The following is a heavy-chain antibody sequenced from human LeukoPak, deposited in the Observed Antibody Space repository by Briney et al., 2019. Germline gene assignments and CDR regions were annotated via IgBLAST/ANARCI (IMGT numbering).Heavy chain of an antibody. D-gene: IGHD3-22*01. Sequence: SETLSLTCTVSGGSISSSSYYWGWIRQPPGKGLEWIGSSYYSGSTYYNPSLKSRGTISVDTSKNQFSLKLSSVTAADTAVYYCATSPPPYYYDSSGYYPWGQGTLVTVSS. V-gene: IGHV4-39*01. J-gene: IGHJ5*02. CDR2: SYYSGST. CDR3: ATSPPPYYYDSSGYYP. CDR1: GGSISSSSYY.